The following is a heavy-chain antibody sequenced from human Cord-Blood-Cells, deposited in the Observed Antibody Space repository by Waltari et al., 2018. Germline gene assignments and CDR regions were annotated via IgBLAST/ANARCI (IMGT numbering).Heavy chain of an antibody. Sequence: QVQLVQSGAEVKKPGSSVTVSCKASGGPFSSSAIRWGRPAPGQGLEWMGGIIPIFGTANYAQKFQGRVTITADESTSTAYMELSSLRSEDTAVYYCARGRPYSNFDYWGQGTLVTVSS. CDR1: GGPFSSSA. J-gene: IGHJ4*02. CDR2: IIPIFGTA. D-gene: IGHD4-4*01. CDR3: ARGRPYSNFDY. V-gene: IGHV1-69*12.